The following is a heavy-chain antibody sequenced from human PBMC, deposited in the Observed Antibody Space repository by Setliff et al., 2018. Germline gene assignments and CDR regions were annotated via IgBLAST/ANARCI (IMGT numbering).Heavy chain of an antibody. CDR3: VRSSAPQVVLAADFDF. CDR1: GFRFTNFG. CDR2: ISPYRGNT. J-gene: IGHJ4*02. Sequence: ASVKVSCKTSGFRFTNFGFSWVRQAPGQGLEWLGSISPYRGNTNYPQWLQDRVTMTIDTSATTVYMELKSLRSDDTAVYYCVRSSAPQVVLAADFDFWGQGTPVTVSS. D-gene: IGHD6-19*01. V-gene: IGHV1-18*01.